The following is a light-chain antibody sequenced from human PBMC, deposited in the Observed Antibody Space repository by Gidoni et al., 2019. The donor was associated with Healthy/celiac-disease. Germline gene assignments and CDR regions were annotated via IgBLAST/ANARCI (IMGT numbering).Light chain of an antibody. J-gene: IGLJ2*01. V-gene: IGLV2-14*01. Sequence: QSALTQPASVSGSPGQSITISCTGTSSDVGGYNYVSWYQQHPGKAPKLMIHEVSNRPLGVSNRFSGSKSGNTASLTISGLQAEDEADYYCSSYTSSSTPLFGGGTKLTVL. CDR1: SSDVGGYNY. CDR3: SSYTSSSTPL. CDR2: EVS.